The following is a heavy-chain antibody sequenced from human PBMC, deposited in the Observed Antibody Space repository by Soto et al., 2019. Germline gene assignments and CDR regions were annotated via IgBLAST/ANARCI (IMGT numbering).Heavy chain of an antibody. V-gene: IGHV1-18*01. J-gene: IGHJ4*02. CDR2: ISAYNGNT. CDR3: ARGNGITVSGTSLNFDY. Sequence: GASVKVSCKASGYTFTTYGIIWVRQAPGQGLEWMGWISAYNGNTNYAQKFQGRVTLTTDTSTATAYMELRSLRSDDTAVYYCARGNGITVSGTSLNFDYWGQGALVTVSS. D-gene: IGHD6-19*01. CDR1: GYTFTTYG.